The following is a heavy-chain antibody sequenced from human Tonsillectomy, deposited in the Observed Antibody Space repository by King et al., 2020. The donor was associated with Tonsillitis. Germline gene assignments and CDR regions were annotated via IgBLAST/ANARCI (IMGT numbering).Heavy chain of an antibody. D-gene: IGHD6-19*01. Sequence: DVQLVESGGGLVQPGGSLRLSCAASGFTFSSYWMSWFRQAPGKGLEGVANIKQDGNEKYYVDSVKGRFTISRENAKNSLYLQMNSLRAEDTAMYYCARGLQPRLAVAVDHWGQGTLVTVSS. CDR2: IKQDGNEK. CDR1: GFTFSSYW. V-gene: IGHV3-7*03. J-gene: IGHJ4*02. CDR3: ARGLQPRLAVAVDH.